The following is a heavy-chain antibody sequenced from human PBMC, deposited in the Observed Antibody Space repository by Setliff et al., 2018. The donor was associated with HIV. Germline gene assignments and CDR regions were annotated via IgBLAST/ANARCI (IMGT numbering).Heavy chain of an antibody. V-gene: IGHV4-38-2*01. J-gene: IGHJ4*02. CDR3: ASQSPALDY. CDR1: GYAITSGFY. Sequence: SETLSLTCAVSGYAITSGFYWGWIRQPPGKGLEWIGSIYHSGTTNYNSSLKSRVTISVDTSKNQFSLKLSSVTAADTAVYYCASQSPALDYWGQGTLVTVSS. D-gene: IGHD2-2*01. CDR2: IYHSGTT.